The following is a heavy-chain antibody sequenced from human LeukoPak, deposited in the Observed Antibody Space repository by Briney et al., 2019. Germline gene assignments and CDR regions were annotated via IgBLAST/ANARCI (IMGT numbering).Heavy chain of an antibody. J-gene: IGHJ3*02. CDR3: ATDLGATGAFDI. D-gene: IGHD1-26*01. V-gene: IGHV1-69*06. CDR1: GGTFSSYA. Sequence: SVKVSCKASGGTFSSYAISWVRQAPGQGLEWMGGIIPIFGTANYAQKFQGRVTITADKSTSTAYMELSSLRSEDTAVYYCATDLGATGAFDIWGQGTMVTVSS. CDR2: IIPIFGTA.